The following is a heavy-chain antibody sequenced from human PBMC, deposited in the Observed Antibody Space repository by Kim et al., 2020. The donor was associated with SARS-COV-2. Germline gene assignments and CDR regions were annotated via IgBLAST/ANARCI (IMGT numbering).Heavy chain of an antibody. CDR1: GFTFGDYA. V-gene: IGHV3-9*01. J-gene: IGHJ4*02. CDR3: AKDLYSSGWAFDY. CDR2: ISWNSGSI. Sequence: GGSLRLSCAASGFTFGDYAMHWVRQAPGKGLEWVTGISWNSGSIGYADSVKGRFTISRDNAKNSLYLQMNSLRAEDTALYYCAKDLYSSGWAFDYWGQGTLVTVSS. D-gene: IGHD6-19*01.